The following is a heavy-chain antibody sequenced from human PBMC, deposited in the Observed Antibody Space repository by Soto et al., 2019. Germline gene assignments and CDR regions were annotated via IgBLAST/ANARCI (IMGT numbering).Heavy chain of an antibody. CDR1: GFTFSSYS. CDR3: AREDYYYDSSPKYGMDV. CDR2: ISSSSRTI. V-gene: IGHV3-48*01. J-gene: IGHJ6*02. Sequence: EVQLVESGGGLVQPGGSLRLSCAASGFTFSSYSMNWVCQAPGKGLEWFSYISSSSRTIYYADSVKGRFTISRDNAKNSLYLQMNSLRAEDTAVYYCAREDYYYDSSPKYGMDVWGQGTTVTVSS. D-gene: IGHD3-22*01.